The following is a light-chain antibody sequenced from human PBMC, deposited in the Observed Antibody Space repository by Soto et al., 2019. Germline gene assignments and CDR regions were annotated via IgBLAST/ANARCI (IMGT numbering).Light chain of an antibody. CDR3: QKYNDWPPWT. Sequence: LLPQSPATLSLSPGARFTLSGRASQSINSYLAWYQQNPGQASRLIIYDASIRAAGIPARFSGSGSGTDFTLTISSLEPEDLAVYYCQKYNDWPPWTFGQGTKVDIK. J-gene: IGKJ1*01. V-gene: IGKV3-11*01. CDR2: DAS. CDR1: QSINSY.